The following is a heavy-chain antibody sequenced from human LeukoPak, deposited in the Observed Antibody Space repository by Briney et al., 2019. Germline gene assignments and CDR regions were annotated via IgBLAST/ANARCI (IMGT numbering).Heavy chain of an antibody. CDR3: AKSGQGYYDSSGYSTPGGAFDI. Sequence: PGGSLRLSCAASGFTFSSYGMSWVRQAPGKGLEWVSAISGSGGSTYYADSVKGRFTISRDNSKNALYLQMNSLRAEDTAVYYCAKSGQGYYDSSGYSTPGGAFDIWGQGTMVTVSS. J-gene: IGHJ3*02. CDR2: ISGSGGST. V-gene: IGHV3-23*01. CDR1: GFTFSSYG. D-gene: IGHD3-22*01.